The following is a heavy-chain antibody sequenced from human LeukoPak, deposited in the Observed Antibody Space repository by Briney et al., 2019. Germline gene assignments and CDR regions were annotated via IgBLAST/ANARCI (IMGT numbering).Heavy chain of an antibody. J-gene: IGHJ3*02. CDR2: IIPIFGTA. D-gene: IGHD4-17*01. CDR1: GYTLTELS. Sequence: SVKVSCKVSGYTLTELSMHWVRQAPGKGLEWMGGIIPIFGTANYAQKFQGRVTITADESTSTAYMELSSLRSEDTAMYYCARDGYGDYYAFDIWGQGTMVTVSS. CDR3: ARDGYGDYYAFDI. V-gene: IGHV1-69*13.